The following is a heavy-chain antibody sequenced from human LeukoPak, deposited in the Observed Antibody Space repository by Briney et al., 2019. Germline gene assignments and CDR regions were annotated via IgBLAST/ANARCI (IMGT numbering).Heavy chain of an antibody. CDR3: ARVMFSMIVVAGPSPFDY. D-gene: IGHD3-22*01. CDR1: GFTFSSYS. J-gene: IGHJ4*02. Sequence: PGGSLRLSCAASGFTFSSYSMNWVRQAPGKGLEWVSSISSSSSYIYYADSVKGRFTISRDNAKNSLYLQMNSLRAEDTAVYYCARVMFSMIVVAGPSPFDYWGQGTLVTVSS. CDR2: ISSSSSYI. V-gene: IGHV3-21*01.